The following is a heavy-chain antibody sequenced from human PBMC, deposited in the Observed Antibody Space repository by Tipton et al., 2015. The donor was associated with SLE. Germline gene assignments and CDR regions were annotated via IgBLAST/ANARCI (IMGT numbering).Heavy chain of an antibody. CDR3: ARMDP. CDR1: GYTFTGYF. CDR2: INLNSGGT. J-gene: IGHJ6*02. V-gene: IGHV1-2*06. Sequence: QSGPEVKRPGASVKVSCKASGYTFTGYFMHWVRQAPGQGLEWMGRINLNSGGTNYAQKFQGRVTMTRDTSINTASMELSSLTSDDTASYYCARMDPWGQGTSATVSS.